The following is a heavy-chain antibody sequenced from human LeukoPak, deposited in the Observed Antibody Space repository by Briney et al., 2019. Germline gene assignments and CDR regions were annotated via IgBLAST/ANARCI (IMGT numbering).Heavy chain of an antibody. CDR2: INQDGSEK. CDR1: GFTFSSYW. Sequence: PGGSLRLSCAASGFTFSSYWMSWVRQAPGKGLEWVANINQDGSEKYYVDSVKGRFTISRDNAKNSLYLQMNSLRVEDTAVYYCARDRYYDSSGGLFDYWGQGTLVAVSS. D-gene: IGHD3-22*01. J-gene: IGHJ4*02. CDR3: ARDRYYDSSGGLFDY. V-gene: IGHV3-7*01.